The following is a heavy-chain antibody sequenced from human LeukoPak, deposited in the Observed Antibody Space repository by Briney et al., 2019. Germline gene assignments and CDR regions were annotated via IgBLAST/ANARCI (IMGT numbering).Heavy chain of an antibody. CDR2: IIPIFGTA. Sequence: SVKVSCKASGGTFSSYAISWVRQAPGQGLEWMGGIIPIFGTANYAQKLQGRVTITADESTSTAYMELSGLRSEDTAVYYCALGYCSGGSCYFQAPFDYWGQGTLVTVSS. D-gene: IGHD2-15*01. V-gene: IGHV1-69*13. CDR3: ALGYCSGGSCYFQAPFDY. J-gene: IGHJ4*02. CDR1: GGTFSSYA.